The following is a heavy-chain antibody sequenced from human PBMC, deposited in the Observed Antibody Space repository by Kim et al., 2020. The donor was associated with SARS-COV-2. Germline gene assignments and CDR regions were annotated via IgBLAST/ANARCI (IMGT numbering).Heavy chain of an antibody. CDR3: SATGT. J-gene: IGHJ4*02. D-gene: IGHD1-1*01. Sequence: KSVGGTTDLAAPVKGRFTISRDESKNTVYLQMKSLKIEDTGVYYCSATGTWGQGTLVTVSS. V-gene: IGHV3-15*01. CDR2: KSVGGTT.